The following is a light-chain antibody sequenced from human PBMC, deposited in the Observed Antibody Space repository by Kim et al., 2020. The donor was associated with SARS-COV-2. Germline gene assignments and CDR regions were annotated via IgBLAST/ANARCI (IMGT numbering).Light chain of an antibody. V-gene: IGLV3-19*01. CDR3: NSRDSNDNVV. CDR2: GKN. J-gene: IGLJ2*01. Sequence: SSELTQDPAVSVALGQTVRITCQGDSLRSDYATWYQQKPGQAPIVVIYGKNNRPSGIPDRFSGSSSRNTASLTITGTQAGAEADSYCNSRDSNDNVVFGG. CDR1: SLRSDY.